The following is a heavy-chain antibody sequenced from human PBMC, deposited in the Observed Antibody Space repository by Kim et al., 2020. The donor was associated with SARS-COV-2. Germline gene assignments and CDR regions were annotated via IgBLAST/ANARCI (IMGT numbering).Heavy chain of an antibody. CDR1: GGSISSGGYY. D-gene: IGHD6-13*01. CDR3: ARATYSSSWYYYGMDV. V-gene: IGHV4-31*03. Sequence: SETLSLTCTVSGGSISSGGYYWSWIRQHPGKGLEWIGYIYYSGSTYYNPSLKSRVTISVDTSKNQFSLKLSSVTAADTAVYYCARATYSSSWYYYGMDVWGQGTTVTVSS. CDR2: IYYSGST. J-gene: IGHJ6*02.